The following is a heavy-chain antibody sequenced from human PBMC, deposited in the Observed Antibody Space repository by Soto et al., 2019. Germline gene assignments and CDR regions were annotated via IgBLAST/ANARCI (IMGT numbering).Heavy chain of an antibody. D-gene: IGHD5-18*01. CDR1: GFTVSGNY. Sequence: GGSLRLSCAASGFTVSGNYMSWVRQAPGKGLERVSVIYSGGSTYYADSVKGRFTISRDNSKNTLYLQMNSLRAEDTAVYYCASPRVRYSYGLPGMDVWGQGTTVTVSS. CDR3: ASPRVRYSYGLPGMDV. V-gene: IGHV3-53*01. CDR2: IYSGGST. J-gene: IGHJ6*02.